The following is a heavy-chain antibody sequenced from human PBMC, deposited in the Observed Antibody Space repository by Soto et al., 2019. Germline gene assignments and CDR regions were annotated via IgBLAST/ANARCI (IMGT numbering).Heavy chain of an antibody. V-gene: IGHV3-21*01. CDR3: ARDPSANSQYYYYGMDV. CDR2: ISSSSTYI. CDR1: GFTFSIYT. D-gene: IGHD6-25*01. Sequence: GGSLRLCCAPCGFTFSIYTMNWVLQAPGKGLEWVSSISSSSTYIYYADSVKGRFTISRDNARNSLYLQMNSLRAEDTAVYYCARDPSANSQYYYYGMDVWGQGTTVTVSS. J-gene: IGHJ6*02.